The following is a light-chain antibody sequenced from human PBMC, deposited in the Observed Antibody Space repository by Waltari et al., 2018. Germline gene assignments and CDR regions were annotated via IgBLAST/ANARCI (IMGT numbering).Light chain of an antibody. Sequence: DIVLTQAPGPLCLSPGERATPSCRASQAVSTTSLHWYQQKPGQAPRLLIYGASSRATGIPDRFSGSGSGTDFTLTISRLEPEDFAVYYCQQYDSIVLTFGGGTRVEI. CDR3: QQYDSIVLT. CDR1: QAVSTTS. J-gene: IGKJ4*01. CDR2: GAS. V-gene: IGKV3-20*01.